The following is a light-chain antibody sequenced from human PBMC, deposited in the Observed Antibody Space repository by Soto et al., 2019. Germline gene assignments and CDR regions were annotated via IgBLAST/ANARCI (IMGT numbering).Light chain of an antibody. CDR2: DAS. V-gene: IGKV3-11*01. CDR1: QSVTTY. Sequence: EVVLTQSPATLSLSPGERATLSCTASQSVTTYLAWYQQKPGQAPRLLLYDASTSATGIPARFSGSGSGTDFTLTISSLEPEDFAVYYCQQRSNWPPGVTFGPGTKVDIK. J-gene: IGKJ3*01. CDR3: QQRSNWPPGVT.